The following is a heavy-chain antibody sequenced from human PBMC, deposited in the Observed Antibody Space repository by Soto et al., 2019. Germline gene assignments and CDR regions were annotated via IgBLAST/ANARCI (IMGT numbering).Heavy chain of an antibody. CDR3: ASRYYDFWSVCNCYYGMVV. J-gene: IGHJ6*02. CDR1: GYSFTSYW. V-gene: IGHV5-10-1*01. Sequence: PGESLKISCKGSGYSFTSYWISWVRQMPGKGLEWMGRIDPSDSYTNYSPSFQGHVTISADKSISTAYLQWSSLKASDTAMYYCASRYYDFWSVCNCYYGMVVWGQGTTVTVSS. CDR2: IDPSDSYT. D-gene: IGHD3-3*01.